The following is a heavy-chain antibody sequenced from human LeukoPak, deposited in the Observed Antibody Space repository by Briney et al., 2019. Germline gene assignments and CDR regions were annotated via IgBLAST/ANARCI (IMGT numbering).Heavy chain of an antibody. V-gene: IGHV3-20*04. CDR2: INWNGGST. Sequence: TGGSLRLSCAASGFTFDDYGMSWVRQAPGKGLEWVSGINWNGGSTGYADSVKGRFTISRDNAKNSLYLQMNSLRAEDTALYYCARVRDSSSWPDAFDIWGQGTMVTVSS. D-gene: IGHD6-13*01. CDR3: ARVRDSSSWPDAFDI. CDR1: GFTFDDYG. J-gene: IGHJ3*02.